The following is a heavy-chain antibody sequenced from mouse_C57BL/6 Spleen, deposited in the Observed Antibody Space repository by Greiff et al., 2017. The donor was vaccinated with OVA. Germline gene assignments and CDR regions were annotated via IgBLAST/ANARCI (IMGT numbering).Heavy chain of an antibody. CDR3: ARAYDPFYYAMDY. CDR2: ISSGSSTI. CDR1: GFTFSDYG. J-gene: IGHJ4*01. D-gene: IGHD2-12*01. Sequence: EVQVVESGGGLVKPGGSLKLSCAASGFTFSDYGMHWVRQAPEKGLEWVAYISSGSSTIYYADTVKGRFTISRDNAKNTLFLQMTSLRSEDTAMYYCARAYDPFYYAMDYWGQGTSVTVSS. V-gene: IGHV5-17*01.